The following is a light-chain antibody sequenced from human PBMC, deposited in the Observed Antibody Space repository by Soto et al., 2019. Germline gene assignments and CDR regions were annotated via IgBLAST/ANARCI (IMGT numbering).Light chain of an antibody. CDR3: HQYDNWPKT. J-gene: IGKJ5*01. CDR1: QSVSSN. CDR2: GAS. V-gene: IGKV3-15*01. Sequence: EIVLTQSPGTLSLSPVERATLSCMASQSVSSNLAWYQQKPGQAPRLLIYGASTRATGIPARFSGSGSGTEFTLTISSLQSEDFAVYYCHQYDNWPKTFGQGTRLEIK.